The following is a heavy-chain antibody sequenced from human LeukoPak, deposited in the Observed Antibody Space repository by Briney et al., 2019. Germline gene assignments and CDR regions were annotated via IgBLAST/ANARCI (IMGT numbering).Heavy chain of an antibody. Sequence: TPSETLSLTCTVSGGSISSYYWSWVRQPPGKGLERMGYIYYSGSTNYNPSLKSRVTISVDTSKSQFSLKLSSVTAADTAVYYCARGPDTGYSSGFLYDYWGQGTLVTVSS. J-gene: IGHJ4*02. CDR3: ARGPDTGYSSGFLYDY. CDR1: GGSISSYY. CDR2: IYYSGST. D-gene: IGHD6-19*01. V-gene: IGHV4-59*01.